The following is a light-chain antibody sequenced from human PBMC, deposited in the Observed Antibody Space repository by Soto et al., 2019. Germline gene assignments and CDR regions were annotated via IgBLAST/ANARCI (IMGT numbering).Light chain of an antibody. CDR1: QSIRSHY. CDR2: GAH. CDR3: QQYGSSVT. Sequence: EIVLTQSPGTLSLSPGARATLSCRASQSIRSHYLAWYQQKPGHAPRLLISGAHNRAPGIPDRFSGSESGTDFTLRISRLEAEDFAVYYCQQYGSSVTFGQGTKVEIK. J-gene: IGKJ1*01. V-gene: IGKV3-20*01.